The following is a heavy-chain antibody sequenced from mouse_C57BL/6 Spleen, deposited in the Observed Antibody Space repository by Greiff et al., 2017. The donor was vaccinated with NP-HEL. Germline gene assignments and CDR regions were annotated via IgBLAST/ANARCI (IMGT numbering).Heavy chain of an antibody. D-gene: IGHD2-5*01. J-gene: IGHJ4*01. V-gene: IGHV1-19*01. Sequence: EVHLVESGPVLVKPGASVKMSCKASGYTFTDYYMNWVKQSHGKSLEWIGVINPYNGGTSYNQKFKGKATLTVDKSSSTAYMELNSLTSEDSAVYYCARGYSNLMDYWGQGTSVTVAS. CDR3: ARGYSNLMDY. CDR2: INPYNGGT. CDR1: GYTFTDYY.